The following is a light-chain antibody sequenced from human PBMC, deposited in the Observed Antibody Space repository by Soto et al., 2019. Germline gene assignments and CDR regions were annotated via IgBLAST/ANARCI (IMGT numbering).Light chain of an antibody. CDR3: QQYGRSAFT. CDR1: QSVSSSY. V-gene: IGKV3-20*01. Sequence: EIVLTQSPGTLSFSPGERATLSCRASQSVSSSYSAWYQQKPGQAPRLLIYGASSRATGIPGRFSGSGSGTDFTLTISRLEPEDFAVYYCQQYGRSAFTFGPGTKVHIK. J-gene: IGKJ3*01. CDR2: GAS.